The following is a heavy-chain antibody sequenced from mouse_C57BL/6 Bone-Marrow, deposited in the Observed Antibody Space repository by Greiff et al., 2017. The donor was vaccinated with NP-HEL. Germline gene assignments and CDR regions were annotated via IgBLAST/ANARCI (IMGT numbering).Heavy chain of an antibody. D-gene: IGHD1-1*01. CDR3: ASSLAVVAFYAMDY. CDR1: GFTFSDYG. Sequence: EVKLVESGGGLVKPGGSLKLSCAASGFTFSDYGMHWVRQAPEKGLEWVAYISSGSSTIYYADTVKGRFTISRDNAKNTLFLQMTSLRSEDTAMYYCASSLAVVAFYAMDYWGQGTSVTVSS. J-gene: IGHJ4*01. CDR2: ISSGSSTI. V-gene: IGHV5-17*01.